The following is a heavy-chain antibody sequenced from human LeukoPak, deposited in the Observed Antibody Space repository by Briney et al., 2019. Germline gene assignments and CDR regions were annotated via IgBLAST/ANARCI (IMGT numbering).Heavy chain of an antibody. CDR2: INHSGST. V-gene: IGHV4-34*01. J-gene: IGHJ5*02. CDR3: ASRWFNWFDP. Sequence: SETLSRTCAVYGGSFSGYYWGWIRQPPGKGLEWIGEINHSGSTNYNPSLKSPITISVDTSNNQFSLKLSSVTAADTAVYYCASRWFNWFDPWGQGTLVTVSS. D-gene: IGHD2-15*01. CDR1: GGSFSGYY.